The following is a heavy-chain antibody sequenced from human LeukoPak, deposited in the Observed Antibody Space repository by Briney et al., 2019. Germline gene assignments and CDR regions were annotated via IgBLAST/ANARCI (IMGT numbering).Heavy chain of an antibody. J-gene: IGHJ6*02. CDR1: GFTFSSYE. D-gene: IGHD3-22*01. CDR3: ARESYYESSGYYQNYYYYGMDV. CDR2: ISSSGSTI. V-gene: IGHV3-48*03. Sequence: QPGGSLRLSCAASGFTFSSYEMNWVRQAPGKGLEWVSYISSSGSTIYYADSVKGRFTISRDNAKNSLYLQMNSLRAEDTAVYYCARESYYESSGYYQNYYYYGMDVWGQGTTVTVSS.